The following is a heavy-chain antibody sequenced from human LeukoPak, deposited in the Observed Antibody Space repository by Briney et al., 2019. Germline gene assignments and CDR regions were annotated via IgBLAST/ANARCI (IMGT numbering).Heavy chain of an antibody. V-gene: IGHV3-7*01. CDR2: IKQDGSAK. J-gene: IGHJ6*03. D-gene: IGHD2/OR15-2a*01. CDR1: GFTFSSYW. Sequence: GGSLRLSCAASGFTFSSYWMSWVRQAPGKGLEWVANIKQDGSAKYYVDSVKGRFTISRDNAEDSLYLQMNSLRAEDTAVYYCARAAEANLLLFSYYMDVWGKGPRSPSP. CDR3: ARAAEANLLLFSYYMDV.